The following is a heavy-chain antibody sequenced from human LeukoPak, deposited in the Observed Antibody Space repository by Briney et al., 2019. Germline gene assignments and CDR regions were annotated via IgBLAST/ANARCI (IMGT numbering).Heavy chain of an antibody. V-gene: IGHV4-34*01. CDR1: GGSFSGYY. Sequence: SETLSLTCAVYGGSFSGYYWSWIRQPPGKGLEWVGEINHSGSTNYNPSLKSRVTISVDTSKNQFSLKLRSVTAADTAVYYCARNPCSSTSCYKGTYYYYGMDVWGQGTTVTVSS. CDR2: INHSGST. J-gene: IGHJ6*02. D-gene: IGHD2-2*01. CDR3: ARNPCSSTSCYKGTYYYYGMDV.